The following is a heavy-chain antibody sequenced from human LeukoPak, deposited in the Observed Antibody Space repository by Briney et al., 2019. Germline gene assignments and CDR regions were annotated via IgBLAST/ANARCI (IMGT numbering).Heavy chain of an antibody. V-gene: IGHV4-59*08. J-gene: IGHJ5*02. CDR2: VYYTGST. D-gene: IGHD3-10*01. CDR1: GGSISSYY. CDR3: ARGTYYYGSGNYNWFDP. Sequence: SETLSLTCTVSGGSISSYYWSWIRQPPGKGLEWIGCVYYTGSTNYNPSPKSRVTISVDTSKNQFSLEVNSVTAAETAVYYCARGTYYYGSGNYNWFDPWGQGTLVTVSS.